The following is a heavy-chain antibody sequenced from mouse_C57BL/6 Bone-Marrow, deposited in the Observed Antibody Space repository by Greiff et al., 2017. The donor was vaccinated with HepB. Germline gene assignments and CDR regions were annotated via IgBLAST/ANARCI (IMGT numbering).Heavy chain of an antibody. D-gene: IGHD2-2*01. Sequence: EVQGVESGAELVKPGASVKLSCTASGFNIKDYYMHWVKQRTEQGLEWIGRIDPEDGETKYAPKFQGKATRTADTSSNTAYLQLSSLTSEDTAVYYGAWRIWLRRGYYYAMDYWGQGASVTVSS. V-gene: IGHV14-2*01. J-gene: IGHJ4*01. CDR2: IDPEDGET. CDR3: AWRIWLRRGYYYAMDY. CDR1: GFNIKDYY.